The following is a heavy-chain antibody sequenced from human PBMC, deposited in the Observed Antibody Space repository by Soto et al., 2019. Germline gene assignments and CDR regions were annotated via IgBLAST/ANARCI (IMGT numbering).Heavy chain of an antibody. D-gene: IGHD3-3*01. Sequence: QVQMQQSGPGLVKPSQTLSLTCAISGDSVSSDTTAWNWIRQSPSRGLEWLGRTYYRSKWYYDYSVALKSRMTIIPDTSKNQFSLQLNSVTPEDTAVYYCAKSGTMFGLVTGFLDYWGQGTLVTVSS. V-gene: IGHV6-1*01. CDR2: TYYRSKWYY. CDR3: AKSGTMFGLVTGFLDY. J-gene: IGHJ4*02. CDR1: GDSVSSDTTA.